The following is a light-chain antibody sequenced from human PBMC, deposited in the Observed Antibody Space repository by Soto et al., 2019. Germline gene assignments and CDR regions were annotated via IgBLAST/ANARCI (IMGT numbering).Light chain of an antibody. V-gene: IGKV3-15*01. J-gene: IGKJ4*01. CDR2: GAS. CDR3: QQYTNWPLT. Sequence: EIVMTQSPATLSVSPGESATLSCRASQRVSSNLAWYQQKPGQAPRLLIYGASTRATGIPARFSGSGSGTEFTLTISSLQSEDFAVYYCQQYTNWPLTFGGGTKVEIK. CDR1: QRVSSN.